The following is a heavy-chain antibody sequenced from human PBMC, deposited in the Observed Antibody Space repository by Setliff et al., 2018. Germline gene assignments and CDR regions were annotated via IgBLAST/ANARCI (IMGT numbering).Heavy chain of an antibody. D-gene: IGHD6-6*01. CDR3: ARWSSTRFDP. J-gene: IGHJ5*02. V-gene: IGHV4-61*02. Sequence: SETLSLTCTVSGGSITSGSFYWSWIRQPAGKKLEWIGRIHASGSPDYNPSLKSRVTISRDTSTNQFSLKLSSVTAADTAVYYCARWSSTRFDPWGQGTLVTVSS. CDR1: GGSITSGSFY. CDR2: IHASGSP.